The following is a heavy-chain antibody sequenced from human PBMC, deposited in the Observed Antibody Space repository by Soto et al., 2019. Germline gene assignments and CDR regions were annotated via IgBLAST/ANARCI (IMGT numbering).Heavy chain of an antibody. J-gene: IGHJ6*02. Sequence: PGESLKISCQGSGDSFTSYWIAWMRQMPGKGLEWMGIIYPGDSDTRYSPSFQGQVSISADKSISPAYLQWSSLKASDTAMYYCARHPNSVADTGFDYYGMDVWGQGTTVTVSS. V-gene: IGHV5-51*01. CDR1: GDSFTSYW. D-gene: IGHD6-19*01. CDR3: ARHPNSVADTGFDYYGMDV. CDR2: IYPGDSDT.